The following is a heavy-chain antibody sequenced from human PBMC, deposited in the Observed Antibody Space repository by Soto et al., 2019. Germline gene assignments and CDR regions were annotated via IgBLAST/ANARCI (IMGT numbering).Heavy chain of an antibody. CDR2: IYPGDSDT. CDR3: ARQAINGAYVNYVMDV. V-gene: IGHV5-51*01. CDR1: GYRFNSYW. D-gene: IGHD3-16*01. Sequence: PVASRTISCKGSGYRFNSYWIGWVRQMPGKGLEWIGMIYPGDSDTTYSPSFQGQVTMSADKSISTAYLQWSSLKASDSATYYCARQAINGAYVNYVMDVWGQGTTVTVSS. J-gene: IGHJ6*02.